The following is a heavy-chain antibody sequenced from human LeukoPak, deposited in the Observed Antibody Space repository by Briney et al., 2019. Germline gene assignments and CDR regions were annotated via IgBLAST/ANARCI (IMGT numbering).Heavy chain of an antibody. CDR1: GGSFSGYY. D-gene: IGHD3-22*01. CDR2: INHSGST. Sequence: SETLSLTCAVYGGSFSGYYWSWIRQPPGKGLEWIGEINHSGSTNYNPSLKSRVTISVDTSKNQFSLKLSSVTAADTAVYYCARSRRHYITMIVVANNWFDPWGRGTLVTVSS. V-gene: IGHV4-34*01. CDR3: ARSRRHYITMIVVANNWFDP. J-gene: IGHJ5*02.